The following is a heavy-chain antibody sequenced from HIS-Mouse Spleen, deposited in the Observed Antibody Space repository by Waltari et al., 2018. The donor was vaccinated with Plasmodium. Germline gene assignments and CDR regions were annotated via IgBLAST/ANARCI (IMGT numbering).Heavy chain of an antibody. V-gene: IGHV4-39*01. CDR3: ARQLAYYDFWSGYSRGYYFDY. CDR1: GGSISSSSYY. J-gene: IGHJ4*02. CDR2: IYYSGST. D-gene: IGHD3-3*01. Sequence: QLQLQESGPGLVKPSETLSLTCTVPGGSISSSSYYCGWFRQPPGKGLEWIGSIYYSGSTYYNPSLKSRVTISVDTSKNQFSLKLSSVTAADTAVYYCARQLAYYDFWSGYSRGYYFDYWGQGTLVTVSS.